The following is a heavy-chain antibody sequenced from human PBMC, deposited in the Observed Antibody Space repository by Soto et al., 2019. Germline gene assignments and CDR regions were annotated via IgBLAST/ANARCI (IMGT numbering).Heavy chain of an antibody. Sequence: GGSLRLSCVASGFTFSDHYIDWVRQAPGQGLEWVGRTRNKANSYTAEYAASVKGRFTISRDDSKNSLYLQMNSLKTEDTAVYYCARELMTTVTFFDYWGQGTLVTVSS. J-gene: IGHJ4*02. CDR3: ARELMTTVTFFDY. D-gene: IGHD4-17*01. CDR1: GFTFSDHY. CDR2: TRNKANSYTA. V-gene: IGHV3-72*01.